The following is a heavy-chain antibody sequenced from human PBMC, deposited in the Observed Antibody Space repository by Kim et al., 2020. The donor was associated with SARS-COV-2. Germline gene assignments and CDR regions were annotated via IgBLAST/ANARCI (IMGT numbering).Heavy chain of an antibody. Sequence: SETLSLTCAVYGGSFSGYYWSWIRQPPGKGLEWIGEINHSGSTNYNPSLKSRVTISVDTSKNQFSLKLSSVTAADTAVYYCARGARPYYYYGMDVWGQGT. CDR3: ARGARPYYYYGMDV. CDR1: GGSFSGYY. CDR2: INHSGST. V-gene: IGHV4-34*01. J-gene: IGHJ6*02.